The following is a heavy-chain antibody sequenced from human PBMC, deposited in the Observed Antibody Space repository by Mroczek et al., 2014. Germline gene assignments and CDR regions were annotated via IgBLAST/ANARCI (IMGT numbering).Heavy chain of an antibody. Sequence: QLVAVWGGVVQPGGVPSRLSCAASGFTFSXYWMSWVRQAPGKGLEWVANIKQDGSEKYYVDSVKGRFTISRDNAKNSLYLQMNSLRAEDTAVYYCAREFLGHYYGSGSTAGRGAFDIWGQGTMVTVSS. V-gene: IGHV3-7*01. CDR1: GFTFSXYW. J-gene: IGHJ3*02. CDR3: AREFLGHYYGSGSTAGRGAFDI. D-gene: IGHD3-10*01. CDR2: IKQDGSEK.